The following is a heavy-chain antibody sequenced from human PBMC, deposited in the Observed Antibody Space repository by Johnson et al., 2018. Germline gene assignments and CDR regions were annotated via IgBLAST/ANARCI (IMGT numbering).Heavy chain of an antibody. CDR2: IGAAGYQ. CDR3: ARGGITMVRGTYYYYYAMDV. V-gene: IGHV3-13*05. J-gene: IGHJ6*02. D-gene: IGHD3-10*01. Sequence: VQLVESGGGLVQXGGSLRLSCAASGFTFSSSDMHWVRQATGKGLEWVAAIGAAGYQYYPAPEKGRSPIPRENAKNSLYLQRKNLRAGDTGVYYWARGGITMVRGTYYYYYAMDVWGQGTTVTVSS. CDR1: GFTFSSSD.